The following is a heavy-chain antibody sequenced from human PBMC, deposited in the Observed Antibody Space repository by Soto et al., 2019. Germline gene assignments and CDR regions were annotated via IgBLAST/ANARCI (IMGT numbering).Heavy chain of an antibody. Sequence: EVQLLESGGGLVQPGGSLRLSCAASGFTFSMSAMTWVRQAPGKGLEWVSTTGLNGRTTYYADSGKGRFTVSRDNSKNTLDLNMSSLRAEDTAVYYCATVHSTSRSFDYWGQGTLVTVSS. CDR1: GFTFSMSA. CDR3: ATVHSTSRSFDY. D-gene: IGHD6-6*01. CDR2: TGLNGRTT. J-gene: IGHJ4*02. V-gene: IGHV3-23*01.